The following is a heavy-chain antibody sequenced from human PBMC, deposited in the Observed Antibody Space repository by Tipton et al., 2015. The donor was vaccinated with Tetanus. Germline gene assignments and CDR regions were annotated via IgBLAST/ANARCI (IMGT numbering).Heavy chain of an antibody. Sequence: SLRLSCAVSGFTVSSNYMSWVRQAPGKGLQWVSSINWNGGSTGYADSVKGRFTISRDNAKNSLYLQMNSLRAEDTALYHCARSRGDDSSGYYEPYYFDYWGQGTLVTVSS. V-gene: IGHV3-20*01. J-gene: IGHJ4*02. D-gene: IGHD3-22*01. CDR3: ARSRGDDSSGYYEPYYFDY. CDR1: GFTVSSNY. CDR2: INWNGGST.